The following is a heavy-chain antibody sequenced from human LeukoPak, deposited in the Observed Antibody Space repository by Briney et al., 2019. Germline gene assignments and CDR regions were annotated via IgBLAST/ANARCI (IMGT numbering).Heavy chain of an antibody. Sequence: GGSLRLSCAASGFTFSSYGMHWVRQAPGKGLEWVAVISYDGSNKYYVDSVKGRFTISRDNSKNTLYLQMNSLRAEDTAVYYCAKNCPVAESSWYLNGCDYWGQGTLVTVSS. CDR2: ISYDGSNK. J-gene: IGHJ4*02. CDR1: GFTFSSYG. D-gene: IGHD6-13*01. CDR3: AKNCPVAESSWYLNGCDY. V-gene: IGHV3-30*18.